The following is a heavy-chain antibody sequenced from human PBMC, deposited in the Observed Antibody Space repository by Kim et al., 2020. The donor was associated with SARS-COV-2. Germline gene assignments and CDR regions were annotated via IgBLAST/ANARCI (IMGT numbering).Heavy chain of an antibody. D-gene: IGHD4-17*01. V-gene: IGHV3-23*01. Sequence: GGSLRLSCAASGFTFSSYAMSWVRQAPGKGLEWVSAISGSGGSTYYADSVKGRFTISRDNSKNMLYLQMNSLRAEDTAVYYCAKGVYGDYGYLDYWGQGTLVTVSS. CDR1: GFTFSSYA. CDR3: AKGVYGDYGYLDY. CDR2: ISGSGGST. J-gene: IGHJ4*02.